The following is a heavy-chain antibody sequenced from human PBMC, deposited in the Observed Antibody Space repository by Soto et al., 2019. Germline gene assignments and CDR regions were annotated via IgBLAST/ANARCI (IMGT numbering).Heavy chain of an antibody. V-gene: IGHV3-15*07. CDR1: GFTFSNAW. CDR3: TTDYVLIAVVIRPLDY. CDR2: IKSKTDGGTT. Sequence: GGSLRLSCAASGFTFSNAWMNWVRQAPEKGLEWVGRIKSKTDGGTTDYAAPVKGRFTISRDDSKNTLYLQMNSLKTEDTAVYYCTTDYVLIAVVIRPLDYWGQGTLVTVSS. J-gene: IGHJ4*02. D-gene: IGHD3-22*01.